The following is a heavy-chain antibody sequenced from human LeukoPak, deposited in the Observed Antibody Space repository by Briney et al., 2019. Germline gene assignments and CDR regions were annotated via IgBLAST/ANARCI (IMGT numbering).Heavy chain of an antibody. J-gene: IGHJ6*02. Sequence: KASETLSLTCTVSGGSISSYYWSWVRQPPGKGLEWIGEINHSGSTNYNPSLKSRVTISVDTSKNQFSLKLSSVPAADTAVYYCARGRNIAAAGMICYYGMDVWGQGTTVTVSS. CDR3: ARGRNIAAAGMICYYGMDV. V-gene: IGHV4-34*01. CDR2: INHSGST. CDR1: GGSISSYY. D-gene: IGHD6-13*01.